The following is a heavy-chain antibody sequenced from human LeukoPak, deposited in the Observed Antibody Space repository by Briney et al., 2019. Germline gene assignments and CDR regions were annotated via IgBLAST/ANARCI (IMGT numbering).Heavy chain of an antibody. V-gene: IGHV4-59*11. CDR2: IYCSGST. Sequence: SETLSFTCTVSGDSISSHYWSWIRQPPGKGLEWIGCIYCSGSTNDNPSLKSRVTISVDTSSDQFSLKLTSVTAADTAVYFCARERLIAGATVFDYWGQGTLVTVSS. J-gene: IGHJ4*02. CDR3: ARERLIAGATVFDY. CDR1: GDSISSHY. D-gene: IGHD1-26*01.